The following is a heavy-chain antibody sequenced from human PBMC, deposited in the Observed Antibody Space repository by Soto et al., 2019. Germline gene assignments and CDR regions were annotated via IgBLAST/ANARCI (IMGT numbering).Heavy chain of an antibody. V-gene: IGHV4-59*08. CDR1: GGSISSYY. J-gene: IGHJ6*03. Sequence: SETLSLTCTVSGGSISSYYWSWIRQPPGKGLEWIGYIYYSGSTNYNPSLKSRVTISVDTSKNQFSLKLSSVTAADTAVYYCARRGAKYYYYMDVWGKGTTVTVSS. CDR2: IYYSGST. CDR3: ARRGAKYYYYMDV.